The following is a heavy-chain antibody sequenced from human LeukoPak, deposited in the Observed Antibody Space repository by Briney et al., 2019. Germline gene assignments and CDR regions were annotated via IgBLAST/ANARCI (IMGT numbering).Heavy chain of an antibody. V-gene: IGHV4-34*01. D-gene: IGHD3-22*01. CDR3: ARRWYYYDSSGSWDY. Sequence: SETLSLACAVYGGSFSGYYWSCIRQPPGKGLEWIGEINHSGSTNYNPSLKNRVTISVDTSKNQFSLKLSSVTAADTAVYYCARRWYYYDSSGSWDYWGQGTLVTVSS. CDR2: INHSGST. CDR1: GGSFSGYY. J-gene: IGHJ4*02.